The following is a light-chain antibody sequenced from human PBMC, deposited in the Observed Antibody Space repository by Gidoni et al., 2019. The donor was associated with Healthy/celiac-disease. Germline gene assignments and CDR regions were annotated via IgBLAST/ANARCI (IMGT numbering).Light chain of an antibody. V-gene: IGKV3-20*01. Sequence: EIVLTQSPGTLSLSPGERATLSCRASQSVSSSYLAWYQQKPGQAPRLLIYGASSRATGIPDRFSGSGSGTDFTLTISRLEPDDFAVYYCQQYGSAFGPGTKVDIK. CDR1: QSVSSSY. J-gene: IGKJ3*01. CDR3: QQYGSA. CDR2: GAS.